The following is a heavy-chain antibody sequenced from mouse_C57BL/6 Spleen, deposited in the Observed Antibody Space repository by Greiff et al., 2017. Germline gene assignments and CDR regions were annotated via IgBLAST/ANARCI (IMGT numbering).Heavy chain of an antibody. J-gene: IGHJ4*01. D-gene: IGHD1-1*02. CDR1: GYTFTSYW. CDR3: ARGGGMDY. CDR2: FDPSDSYT. Sequence: QVQLQQPGAELVMPGASVKLSCKASGYTFTSYWMHWVKQRPGQGLEWIGEFDPSDSYTNYNQKFKGKSTLTVDKSSSTAYMQLSSLTSEDSAVYYCARGGGMDYWGQGTSVTVSS. V-gene: IGHV1-69*01.